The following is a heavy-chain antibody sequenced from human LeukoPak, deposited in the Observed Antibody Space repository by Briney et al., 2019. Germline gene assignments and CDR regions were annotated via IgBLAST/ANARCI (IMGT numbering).Heavy chain of an antibody. CDR2: IYYSGST. CDR1: GGSISSSSYY. V-gene: IGHV4-39*07. J-gene: IGHJ5*02. CDR3: ARGPRWFDP. Sequence: SETLSLTCAVSGGSISSSSYYWGWIRQPPGKGLEWIGSIYYSGSTYYNPSLKSRVTISVDTSKNQFSLKLSSVTAADTAVYYCARGPRWFDPWGQGTLVIVSS.